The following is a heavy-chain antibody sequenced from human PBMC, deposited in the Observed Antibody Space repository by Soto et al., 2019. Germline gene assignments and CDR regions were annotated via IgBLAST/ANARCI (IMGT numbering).Heavy chain of an antibody. CDR1: GGTFSSYA. J-gene: IGHJ4*02. Sequence: QVQLVQSGAEVKKPGSSVKVSCKASGGTFSSYAISWMRQAPGQGLEWMGGIIPIFGTANYAQKFQARVTLTAGASTRTAYMELSSMSSQDTAGYYAADSGLPGIAAYWGQGPLVVVSS. D-gene: IGHD6-13*01. V-gene: IGHV1-69*12. CDR3: ADSGLPGIAAY. CDR2: IIPIFGTA.